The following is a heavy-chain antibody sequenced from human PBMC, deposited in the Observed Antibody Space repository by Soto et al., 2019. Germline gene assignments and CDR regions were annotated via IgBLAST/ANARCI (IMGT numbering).Heavy chain of an antibody. CDR2: IDPSDSYT. CDR3: ARHVKYLDAFDI. Sequence: EVQLVQSRAEEKKPGESLRISCKGSGYSFTTYWITWVSQMPGKGLEWMGRIDPSDSYTNYSPSFQGHVTNSADKSISTDYLQRSRLKASDTAMYYSARHVKYLDAFDIWGQGTMVPVSS. J-gene: IGHJ3*02. V-gene: IGHV5-10-1*01. D-gene: IGHD3-10*02. CDR1: GYSFTTYW.